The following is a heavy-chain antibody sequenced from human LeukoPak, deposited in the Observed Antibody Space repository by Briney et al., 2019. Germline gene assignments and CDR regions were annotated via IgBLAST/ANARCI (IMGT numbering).Heavy chain of an antibody. CDR3: ATYTHWVAGDV. CDR1: GFTFSDSL. V-gene: IGHV3-7*01. Sequence: GGSLRLSCAASGFTFSDSLMSWVRQAPGKGLEWVANMNQDGSPKDYVDSVKGRFTISRDKARNSLYLQMSSLRAEDTAVYYCATYTHWVAGDVWGEGTTVTVSS. CDR2: MNQDGSPK. J-gene: IGHJ6*04. D-gene: IGHD3-16*01.